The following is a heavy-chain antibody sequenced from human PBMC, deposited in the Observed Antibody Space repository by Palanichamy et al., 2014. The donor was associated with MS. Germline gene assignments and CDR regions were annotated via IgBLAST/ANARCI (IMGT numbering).Heavy chain of an antibody. D-gene: IGHD3-22*01. CDR1: GFTFSNYW. Sequence: EVQLVESGEGLVQPGGSLRLSCVGSGFTFSNYWINWVRQAPGKGLEWVANIQPDGSGEYYVDSVKGRFTISRDNAKNSLYLQMNSLTVEDTALYYCARDSSDWHFLHYWGQGTVVTVSS. CDR2: IQPDGSGE. CDR3: ARDSSDWHFLHY. J-gene: IGHJ4*02. V-gene: IGHV3-7*03.